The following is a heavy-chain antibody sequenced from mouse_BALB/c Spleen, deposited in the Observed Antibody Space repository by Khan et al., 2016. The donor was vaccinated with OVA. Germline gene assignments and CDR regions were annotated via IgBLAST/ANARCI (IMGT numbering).Heavy chain of an antibody. CDR1: GYTLSNYW. Sequence: QVQLKQSGAELAKPGASVKMSCKASGYTLSNYWIHWVKQRPGQGLGWIGYINPSSGHTYYNQTFNDKATLTTDKSSSIAYMQLSSLTSEDSAVYYCARDRIDYWGQGTTLTVSS. CDR2: INPSSGHT. CDR3: ARDRIDY. V-gene: IGHV1-7*01. J-gene: IGHJ2*01.